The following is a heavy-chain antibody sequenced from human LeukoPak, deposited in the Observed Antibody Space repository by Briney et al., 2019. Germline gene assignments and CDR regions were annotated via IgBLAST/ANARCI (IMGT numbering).Heavy chain of an antibody. CDR2: FDPEDGET. V-gene: IGHV1-24*01. J-gene: IGHJ4*02. CDR1: GYTLTELS. D-gene: IGHD3-16*01. Sequence: ASVTVSCKVSGYTLTELSMHWVRQAPGKGLEWVGGFDPEDGETIYAQKFQGRVTMTEDTSTDTAYMELSSLRSEDTAVYYCATDRLIWGGTFGGVWGQGTLVTVSS. CDR3: ATDRLIWGGTFGGV.